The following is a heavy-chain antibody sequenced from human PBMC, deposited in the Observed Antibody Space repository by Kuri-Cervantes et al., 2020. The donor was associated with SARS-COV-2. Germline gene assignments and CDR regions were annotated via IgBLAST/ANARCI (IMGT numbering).Heavy chain of an antibody. D-gene: IGHD3/OR15-3a*01. CDR2: ISPNSGGT. CDR3: ARVDWATPRGPFDM. J-gene: IGHJ3*02. V-gene: IGHV1-2*02. Sequence: ASVKVSCKASGYTFTSYGISWVRQAPGQGLEWMGWISPNSGGTNYAQKFQGRVTRSRDTSTSTASMELNRLTSDDTAIYYCARVDWATPRGPFDMWGQGTLVTVSS. CDR1: GYTFTSYG.